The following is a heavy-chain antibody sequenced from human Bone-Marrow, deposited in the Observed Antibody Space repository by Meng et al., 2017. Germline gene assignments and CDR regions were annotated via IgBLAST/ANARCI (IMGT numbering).Heavy chain of an antibody. D-gene: IGHD3-22*01. J-gene: IGHJ4*02. CDR1: GYTFTGYY. Sequence: QVRLVLWGAEWTKPRASVKVSCQHSGYTFTGYYMHWVRQAPGQGLEWMGRINPNSGGTNYAQKFQGRVTMTRDTSISTAYMELSRLRSDDTAVYYCARDRGYDSSGYYGYWGQGTLVTVSS. V-gene: IGHV1-2*06. CDR2: INPNSGGT. CDR3: ARDRGYDSSGYYGY.